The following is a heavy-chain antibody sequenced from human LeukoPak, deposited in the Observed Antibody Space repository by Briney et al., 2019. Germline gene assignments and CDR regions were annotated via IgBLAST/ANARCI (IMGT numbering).Heavy chain of an antibody. CDR2: SSGSGGST. CDR3: AKGWGAIRAFDI. V-gene: IGHV3-23*01. Sequence: GGSLRLSCAASGFTFDDYAMHWVRQAPGKGLEWVSASSGSGGSTYYADSVKGRFTISRDNSKNTLYLQMNSLRAEDTAVYYCAKGWGAIRAFDIWGQGTMVTVSS. D-gene: IGHD3-10*01. CDR1: GFTFDDYA. J-gene: IGHJ3*02.